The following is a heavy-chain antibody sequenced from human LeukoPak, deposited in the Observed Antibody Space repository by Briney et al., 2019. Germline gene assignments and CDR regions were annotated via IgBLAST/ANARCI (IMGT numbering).Heavy chain of an antibody. D-gene: IGHD3-22*01. J-gene: IGHJ3*02. CDR1: GYSITSSSW. CDR2: IYHSGTT. Sequence: PSETLSLTCAVSGYSITSSSWWGWIRQPPGKGLEWIGYIYHSGTTYYNPSLQSRVTMSVDTSKNQFSLKLSSVTAADTAVYYCARLITMIVVGPDAFDIWGQGTMVTVSS. V-gene: IGHV4-28*01. CDR3: ARLITMIVVGPDAFDI.